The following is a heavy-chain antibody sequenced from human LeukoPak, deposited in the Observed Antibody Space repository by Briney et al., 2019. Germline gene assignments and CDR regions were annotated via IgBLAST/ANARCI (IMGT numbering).Heavy chain of an antibody. J-gene: IGHJ3*02. V-gene: IGHV4-39*07. CDR3: ARDYYYDSSGTFDI. D-gene: IGHD3-22*01. CDR1: GGSISSGSYY. Sequence: SQTLSLTCTVSGGSISSGSYYWGWIRQPPGKGLEWIGSIYHSGSTYYNPSLKSRVTISVDTSKNQFSLKLSSVTAADTAVYYCARDYYYDSSGTFDIWGQGTMVTVSS. CDR2: IYHSGST.